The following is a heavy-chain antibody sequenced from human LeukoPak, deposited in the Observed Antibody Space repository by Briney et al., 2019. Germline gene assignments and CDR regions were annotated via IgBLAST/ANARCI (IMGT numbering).Heavy chain of an antibody. CDR3: ARERGDCSSTSCYPYYFDS. CDR2: IYTSGSP. Sequence: PSEALSLTCTVSGGSISSYFWGGIRQPAGMGLEWIGRIYTSGSPNYNPSLKSRVTMSVDTSKNQFSLKLNSVTAADTAVYYCARERGDCSSTSCYPYYFDSWGQGTLVTVSS. V-gene: IGHV4-4*07. J-gene: IGHJ4*02. D-gene: IGHD2-2*01. CDR1: GGSISSYF.